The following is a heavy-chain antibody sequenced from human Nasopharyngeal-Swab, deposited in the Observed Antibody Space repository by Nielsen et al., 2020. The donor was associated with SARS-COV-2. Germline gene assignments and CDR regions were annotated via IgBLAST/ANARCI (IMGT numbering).Heavy chain of an antibody. V-gene: IGHV3-7*03. CDR3: ARQTIYSFGWFDS. CDR2: IKQDGSEK. CDR1: GFTFSSYW. D-gene: IGHD3-3*01. Sequence: GGSLRLSCAASGFTFSSYWMSWVRQAPGKGLEWVANIKQDGSEKYYVDSVKGRFTISRDNAKNSLYLQMNSLRAEDTAIYHCARQTIYSFGWFDSWGQGNLVTVSS. J-gene: IGHJ5*01.